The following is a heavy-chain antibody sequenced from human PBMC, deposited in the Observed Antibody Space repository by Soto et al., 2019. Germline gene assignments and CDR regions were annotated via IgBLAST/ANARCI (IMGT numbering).Heavy chain of an antibody. D-gene: IGHD3-22*01. J-gene: IGHJ3*02. V-gene: IGHV4-59*01. CDR2: IYYSGST. Sequence: PSETLSLTCTVSGGSISSYYWSWIRQPPGKGLEWIGYIYYSGSTNYNPSLKSRVTISVDTSKNQFSLKLSSVTAADTAVYYCARMLTYYYDSSGYSDAFDIWGQGTLVTVSS. CDR1: GGSISSYY. CDR3: ARMLTYYYDSSGYSDAFDI.